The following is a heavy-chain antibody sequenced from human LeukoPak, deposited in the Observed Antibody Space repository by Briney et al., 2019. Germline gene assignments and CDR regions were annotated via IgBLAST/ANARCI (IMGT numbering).Heavy chain of an antibody. D-gene: IGHD6-13*01. J-gene: IGHJ4*02. CDR1: GYTFTSYY. CDR2: INPSGGST. Sequence: GASVTVSCTASGYTFTSYYMHWVRQAPGQGLEWMGIINPSGGSTSYAQKFQSRVTMTRDTSTSTVYMELSSLRSEDTAVYYCARDPSSSWYFDYWGQGTLVTVSS. V-gene: IGHV1-46*01. CDR3: ARDPSSSWYFDY.